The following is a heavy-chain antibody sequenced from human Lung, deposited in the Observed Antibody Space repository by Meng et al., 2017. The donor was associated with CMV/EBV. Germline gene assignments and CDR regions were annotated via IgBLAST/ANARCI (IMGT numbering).Heavy chain of an antibody. V-gene: IGHV3-30*09. D-gene: IGHD2-15*01. CDR3: AHGGGDC. CDR1: GVTLSCYA. CDR2: ISYDGSNK. J-gene: IGHJ4*02. Sequence: VELVGSGGGLFQPWRYLRLSCAASGVTLSCYAMPWVRQAPGKGLEWVAVISYDGSNKYYADSVKGRFAISRDNSKNTLYLQMNSLRAEDTAVYYCAHGGGDCWGQGTLVTVSS.